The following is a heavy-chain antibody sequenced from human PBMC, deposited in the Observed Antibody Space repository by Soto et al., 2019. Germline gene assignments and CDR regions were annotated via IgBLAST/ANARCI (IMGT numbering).Heavy chain of an antibody. CDR2: IIPSFGTP. Sequence: QVQLVQSGDEVKKPGSSVKVSCKASGGSFSSYAFSWVRQAPGQGLEWMGGIIPSFGTPNYAQRFQGRVTISADESTTTVYMDLRRLRSEDTAVCYCARGSSSTVGPTGWFDPWGQGTLVTVSS. J-gene: IGHJ5*02. D-gene: IGHD1-26*01. CDR3: ARGSSSTVGPTGWFDP. CDR1: GGSFSSYA. V-gene: IGHV1-69*01.